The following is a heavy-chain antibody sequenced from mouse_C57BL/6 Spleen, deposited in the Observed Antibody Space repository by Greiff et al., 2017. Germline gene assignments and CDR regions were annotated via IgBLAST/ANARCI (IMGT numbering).Heavy chain of an antibody. CDR2: IDPSDSYT. CDR1: GYTFTSYW. V-gene: IGHV1-69*01. CDR3: ARRAYYDYDEDAMDY. D-gene: IGHD2-4*01. Sequence: QVQLQQPGAELVMPGASVKLSCKASGYTFTSYWMHWVKKRPGPGLEWIGEIDPSDSYTNYNHKLKGKSTLTVDKSSSTAYMQLSSLTSEYSAVYYCARRAYYDYDEDAMDYWGQGTSVTVSS. J-gene: IGHJ4*01.